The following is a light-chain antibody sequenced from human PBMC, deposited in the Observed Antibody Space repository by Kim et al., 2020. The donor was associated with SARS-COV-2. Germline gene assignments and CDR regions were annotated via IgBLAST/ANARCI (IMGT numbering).Light chain of an antibody. CDR1: TIDVGGYNY. CDR2: EVS. Sequence: QTVTYSCSGTTIDVGGYNYVSWYQKHPRKAPQLMINEVSQRPSGVPDRFSGSKAGNTASLTISGPQAEDEADYYCCSYASSYTLVFGGGTKLTVL. V-gene: IGLV2-11*03. J-gene: IGLJ2*01. CDR3: CSYASSYTLV.